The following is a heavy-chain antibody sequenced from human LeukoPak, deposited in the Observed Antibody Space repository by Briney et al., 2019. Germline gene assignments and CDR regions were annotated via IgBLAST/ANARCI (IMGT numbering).Heavy chain of an antibody. Sequence: ASVNVSCKASGYTFTSYAMHWVRQAPGQRLEWMGWINAGNGNTKYSQKFRGRVTITRDTSASTAYMELSSLRSEDTAVYYCSIVGATVAIPPTHWGQGTLVTVSS. CDR1: GYTFTSYA. D-gene: IGHD1-26*01. J-gene: IGHJ4*02. CDR2: INAGNGNT. V-gene: IGHV1-3*01. CDR3: SIVGATVAIPPTH.